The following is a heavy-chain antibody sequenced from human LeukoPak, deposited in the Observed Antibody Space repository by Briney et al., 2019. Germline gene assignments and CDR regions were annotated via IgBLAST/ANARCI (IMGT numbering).Heavy chain of an antibody. CDR3: ASPIRSSFFGI. V-gene: IGHV4-59*01. Sequence: SETLSLTCTVSGGSISSYYWSWIRQPPGKGLEWIGYIYYSGSTNYNPSLKSRVTISVDTSKNQFSLKLSSVTAADTAVYYCASPIRSSFFGIGGQGTMVRLSS. CDR2: IYYSGST. D-gene: IGHD6-13*01. CDR1: GGSISSYY. J-gene: IGHJ3*02.